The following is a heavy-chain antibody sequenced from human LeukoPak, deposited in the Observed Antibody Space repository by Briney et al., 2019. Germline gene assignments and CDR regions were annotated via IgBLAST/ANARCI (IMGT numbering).Heavy chain of an antibody. V-gene: IGHV3-11*01. J-gene: IGHJ4*02. CDR1: GFTFSNYW. Sequence: GGSLRLSCAASGFTFSNYWMSWVRQAPGKGLEWVSYISSSGSTIYYADSVKGRFTISRDNAKNSLYLQMNSLRAEDTAVYYCARDAYYYGSGSYLGYWGQGTLVTVSS. D-gene: IGHD3-10*01. CDR2: ISSSGSTI. CDR3: ARDAYYYGSGSYLGY.